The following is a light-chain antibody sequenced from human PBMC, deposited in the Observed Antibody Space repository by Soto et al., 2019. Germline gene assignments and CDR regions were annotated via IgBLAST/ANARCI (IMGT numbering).Light chain of an antibody. V-gene: IGKV1-9*01. J-gene: IGKJ5*01. CDR3: QQLKSYPPVT. Sequence: DIQLTQSPSFLSASVGDRVTITCRASQGISSFLAWYQQKPGKAPKLLIYAASTLQSGVPSRFSGSGSGTEFILTISSLQPEDFATYYCQQLKSYPPVTFGQGTRLEIK. CDR2: AAS. CDR1: QGISSF.